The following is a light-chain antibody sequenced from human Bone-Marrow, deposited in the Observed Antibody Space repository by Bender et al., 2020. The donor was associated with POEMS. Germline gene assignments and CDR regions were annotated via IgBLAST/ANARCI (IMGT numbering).Light chain of an antibody. CDR2: EKN. Sequence: SSELTQDPAVSVALGQTVTITCRGASLRSYYASWCQQKPGQAPILIIYEKNNRPSGIPDRFSGSHSGDTSSLTITGAQADDEADYYCYSRDSTSNHLNRVIGGGTKLAVL. V-gene: IGLV3-19*01. J-gene: IGLJ3*02. CDR1: SLRSYY. CDR3: YSRDSTSNHLNRV.